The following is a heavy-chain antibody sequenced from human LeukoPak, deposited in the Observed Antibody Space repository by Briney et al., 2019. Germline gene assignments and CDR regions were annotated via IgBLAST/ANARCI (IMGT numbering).Heavy chain of an antibody. J-gene: IGHJ4*02. CDR3: ARVGGKSSPFGY. D-gene: IGHD3-16*01. Sequence: SGGSLRLSCAASGFTFSSFWMSWVRQAPGKGLEWVANIKQGGSERYYVDSLKGRFTISRDNANNSLYLQMNSLRAEDTAVYYCARVGGKSSPFGYWGQGTLVTVSS. CDR2: IKQGGSER. CDR1: GFTFSSFW. V-gene: IGHV3-7*01.